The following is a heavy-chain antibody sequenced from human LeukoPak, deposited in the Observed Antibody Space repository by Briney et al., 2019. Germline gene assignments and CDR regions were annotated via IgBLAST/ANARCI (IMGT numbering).Heavy chain of an antibody. V-gene: IGHV7-4-1*02. D-gene: IGHD6-19*01. Sequence: ASVKVSCKASGYTFTSYAMNWMRQAPGQGLEWMGWINTNTGNPTYAQGFTGRFVFSLDTSVSTAYLQISSLKAEDTAVYYCASATNLYYSSGFYPFDYWGQGTLVTVSS. CDR1: GYTFTSYA. J-gene: IGHJ4*02. CDR2: INTNTGNP. CDR3: ASATNLYYSSGFYPFDY.